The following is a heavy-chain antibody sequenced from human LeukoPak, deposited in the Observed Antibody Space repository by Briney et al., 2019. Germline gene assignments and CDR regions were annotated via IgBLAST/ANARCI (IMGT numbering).Heavy chain of an antibody. D-gene: IGHD2-15*01. Sequence: SETLSLTCTVSGGSINSGNYYWSWIRQHPGKGLEWIGYIAYSGSTYYNPSLKSRVTISVDTSKTQFSLKLSSVTAADTAVYYCARSGGTLYFNYWGRGTLVTVSS. J-gene: IGHJ4*02. CDR2: IAYSGST. V-gene: IGHV4-31*02. CDR1: GGSINSGNYY. CDR3: ARSGGTLYFNY.